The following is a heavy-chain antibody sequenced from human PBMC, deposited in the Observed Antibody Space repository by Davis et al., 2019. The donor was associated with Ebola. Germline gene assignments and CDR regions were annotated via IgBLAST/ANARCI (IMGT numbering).Heavy chain of an antibody. CDR3: ARDRSGSYYSGYFDY. CDR1: GFTFSSYS. D-gene: IGHD1-26*01. Sequence: PGGSLRLSCAASGFTFSSYSMNWVRQAPGKGLEWVSSISSSSSYIYYADSVKGRFTISRDNAKNSLYLQMNSLRAEDTAVYYCARDRSGSYYSGYFDYWGQGTLVTVSS. J-gene: IGHJ4*02. V-gene: IGHV3-21*01. CDR2: ISSSSSYI.